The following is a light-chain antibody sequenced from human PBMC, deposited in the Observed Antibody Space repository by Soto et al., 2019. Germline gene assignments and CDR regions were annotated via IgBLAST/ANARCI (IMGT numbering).Light chain of an antibody. V-gene: IGLV1-47*02. J-gene: IGLJ1*01. CDR2: FNN. Sequence: QSVLTQPPSASGTPGQRVTISCSGSSSNIGSNYVYWYQQLPGTAPKVLIYFNNERPSGVPDRFSGSKSGTSASLAISGLRSEDEADYYCAAWDDGLSGYVFGTGTQLTVL. CDR1: SSNIGSNY. CDR3: AAWDDGLSGYV.